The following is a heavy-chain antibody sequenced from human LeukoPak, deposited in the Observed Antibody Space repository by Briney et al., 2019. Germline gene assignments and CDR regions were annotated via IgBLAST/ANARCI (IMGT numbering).Heavy chain of an antibody. J-gene: IGHJ2*01. CDR2: IWYDGSNK. CDR1: GFTFSSYG. D-gene: IGHD6-19*01. CDR3: AREVAVVGRTGYFDL. V-gene: IGHV3-33*01. Sequence: GRSLRLSCAASGFTFSSYGMHWVRQAPGKGLEWVAVIWYDGSNKYYADSVKGRFTISRDNSKNTLYLQMNSLRAEDTAVYYCAREVAVVGRTGYFDLWGRGTLVTVSS.